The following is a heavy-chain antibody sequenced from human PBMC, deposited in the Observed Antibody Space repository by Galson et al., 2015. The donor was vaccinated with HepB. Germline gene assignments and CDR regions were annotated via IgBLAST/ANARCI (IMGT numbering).Heavy chain of an antibody. Sequence: SLRLSCAASGFTFSSYWMSWVRQAPGKGLEWVANIKQDGSEKYYVDSVKGRFTISRDNAKNSLYLQVNSLRAEDTAVYYCAREGGGYCSGGSCYSGGAEIDYWGQGTLVTVSS. CDR2: IKQDGSEK. CDR3: AREGGGYCSGGSCYSGGAEIDY. V-gene: IGHV3-7*03. D-gene: IGHD2-15*01. CDR1: GFTFSSYW. J-gene: IGHJ4*02.